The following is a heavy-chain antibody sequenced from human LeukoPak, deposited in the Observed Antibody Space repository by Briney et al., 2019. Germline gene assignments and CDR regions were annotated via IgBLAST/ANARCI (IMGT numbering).Heavy chain of an antibody. Sequence: NPGGSLRLSCAASGFILSIYSVKCVREPPGGGVEWVSSISSRRSNLYYADSVKGRFTISRDNAKNSLYLQINSLRAEDTALYYCARDGGVDGYNSYFDYWGQGNLVTVSS. J-gene: IGHJ4*02. D-gene: IGHD5-24*01. V-gene: IGHV3-21*01. CDR1: GFILSIYS. CDR3: ARDGGVDGYNSYFDY. CDR2: ISSRRSNL.